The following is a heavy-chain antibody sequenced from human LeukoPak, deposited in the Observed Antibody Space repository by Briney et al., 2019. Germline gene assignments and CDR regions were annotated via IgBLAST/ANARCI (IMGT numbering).Heavy chain of an antibody. CDR3: AKWGPYCNSNYCPALDY. V-gene: IGHV3-7*01. CDR1: GFTFSTYW. CDR2: INRDGSEK. D-gene: IGHD4-4*01. J-gene: IGHJ4*02. Sequence: PGGSLGLSCAASGFTFSTYWMSWVRQAPGKGLEWVANINRDGSEKYYGDSVKGRFTISRDNAENSLFLQMNSLRADDTAVYYCAKWGPYCNSNYCPALDYWGQGALVTVSS.